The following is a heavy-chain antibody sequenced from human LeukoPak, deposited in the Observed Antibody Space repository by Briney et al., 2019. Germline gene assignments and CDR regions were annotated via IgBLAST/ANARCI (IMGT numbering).Heavy chain of an antibody. V-gene: IGHV4-34*01. CDR3: ARLRYSSGWYWNWFDP. D-gene: IGHD6-19*01. CDR1: GGSFSGYY. J-gene: IGHJ5*02. CDR2: INHSGST. Sequence: PSETLSLTCAVYGGSFSGYYWSGLRQPPGKGVDWIGEINHSGSTNYNPSLTGRVTISVDTSKNHFSLKLSSVTAADTAVYYCARLRYSSGWYWNWFDPWGQGTLVTVSS.